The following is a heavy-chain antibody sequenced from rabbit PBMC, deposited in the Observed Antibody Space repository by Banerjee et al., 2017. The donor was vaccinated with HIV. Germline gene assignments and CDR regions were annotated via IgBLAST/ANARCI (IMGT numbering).Heavy chain of an antibody. V-gene: IGHV1S40*01. CDR2: IYTGSSGST. Sequence: QSLEESGGDLVKPGASLTLTCTASGFSFSSSYYMCWVRQAPGKGPEWIACIYTGSSGSTYYASWAKGRFTISKTSSTTVTLQMTSLTAADTATYFCARDRNGGTDATIFSLWGPGTLVTVS. CDR1: GFSFSSSYY. D-gene: IGHD4-2*01. CDR3: ARDRNGGTDATIFSL. J-gene: IGHJ4*01.